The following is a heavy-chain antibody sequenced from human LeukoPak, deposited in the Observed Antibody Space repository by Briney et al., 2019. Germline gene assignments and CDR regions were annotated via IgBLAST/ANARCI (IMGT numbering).Heavy chain of an antibody. V-gene: IGHV3-30*03. D-gene: IGHD2-21*02. CDR2: ISFDGNTK. J-gene: IGHJ2*01. CDR3: ARAAVVTGGLDL. Sequence: GGSLRLSCAASGFTFSTYTMHWVRQAPGKGLEWVAVISFDGNTKYYADSVRGRVPISRDNSRNTLFLEINSLRPEDTAVYFCARAAVVTGGLDLWGRGTLVTVSS. CDR1: GFTFSTYT.